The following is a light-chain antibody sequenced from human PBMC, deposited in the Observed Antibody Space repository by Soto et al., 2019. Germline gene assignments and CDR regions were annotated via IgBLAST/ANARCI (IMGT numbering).Light chain of an antibody. Sequence: LMTQSPATLSVSPGQRATLSCRASRDIGSNIVWYQQRPGQAPRRLIFAASSRAPGIPARFGGSGSGTDFTLTISNLQSEDSAVSYCLQIDSWPSWTFCQGTTVEIK. CDR3: LQIDSWPSWT. CDR2: AAS. V-gene: IGKV3-15*01. J-gene: IGKJ1*01. CDR1: RDIGSN.